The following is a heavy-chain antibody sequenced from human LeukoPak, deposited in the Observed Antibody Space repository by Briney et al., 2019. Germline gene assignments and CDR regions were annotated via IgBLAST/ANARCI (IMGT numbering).Heavy chain of an antibody. J-gene: IGHJ4*02. CDR2: INPNSDST. V-gene: IGHV1-46*01. CDR3: ALFCSGVNCSHDFDY. CDR1: GYTFTTYY. Sequence: ASVKVSCKSSGYTFTTYYIRWVRQAPGQGLEWMGIINPNSDSTNYAQKFQGRVTMAKDTSTSTVYLELSSLKSEDTAVYYCALFCSGVNCSHDFDYWGQGTLVTVSS. D-gene: IGHD2-15*01.